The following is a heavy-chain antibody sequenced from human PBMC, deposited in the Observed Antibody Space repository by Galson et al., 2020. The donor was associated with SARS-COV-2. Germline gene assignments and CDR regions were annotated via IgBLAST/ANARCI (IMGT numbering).Heavy chain of an antibody. CDR2: IYTSGST. V-gene: IGHV4-61*02. Sequence: SEPLSLTCTVSGDSISSGSSSWSWIRQPAGKGLEWIGRIYTSGSTNYNPSLQSRVTISIDTAKNQFSLELTSVTAADTAVYFCAYGVVGGTCYWGQGILGTVSS. CDR3: AYGVVGGTCY. CDR1: GDSISSGSSS. D-gene: IGHD1-26*01. J-gene: IGHJ4*02.